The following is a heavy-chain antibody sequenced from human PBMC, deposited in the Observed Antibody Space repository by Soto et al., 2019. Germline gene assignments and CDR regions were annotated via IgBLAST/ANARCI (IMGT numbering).Heavy chain of an antibody. Sequence: GESLKISCEGSGYAFSNYWINWVRQVSGKGLEWMGRIDPTDSYTNYSPSFQGHVTISADKPISTAYLQWSSLKASDTAMYYCARHTLSGSYYGGAFDIWGQGTMVTVS. CDR1: GYAFSNYW. CDR2: IDPTDSYT. D-gene: IGHD1-26*01. J-gene: IGHJ3*02. CDR3: ARHTLSGSYYGGAFDI. V-gene: IGHV5-10-1*01.